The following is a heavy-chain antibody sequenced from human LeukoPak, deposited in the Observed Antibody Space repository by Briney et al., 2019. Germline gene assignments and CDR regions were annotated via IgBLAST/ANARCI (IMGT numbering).Heavy chain of an antibody. V-gene: IGHV4-61*05. J-gene: IGHJ6*03. CDR2: IYYSGST. Sequence: SETLSLTCTVSGGSISSSSYYWGWIRQPPGKGLEWIGYIYYSGSTNYNPSLKSRVTISVDTSKNQFSLKLSSVTAADTAVYYCARVIMVYDRFYYYYYMDVWGKGTTVTVSS. D-gene: IGHD2-8*01. CDR3: ARVIMVYDRFYYYYYMDV. CDR1: GGSISSSSYY.